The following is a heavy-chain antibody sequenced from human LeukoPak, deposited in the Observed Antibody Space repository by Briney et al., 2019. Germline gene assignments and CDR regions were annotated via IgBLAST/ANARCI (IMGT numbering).Heavy chain of an antibody. D-gene: IGHD2-15*01. CDR1: AGSISGYY. CDR3: ARWFCSGGSCRGAVDY. J-gene: IGHJ4*02. Sequence: SETLSLTCTVSAGSISGYYWTWIRQPPGKGLEWIGYIYYTGRTNYNPSLKSQVDISLDTSKNLFSLQLNSVTAADTAVYYCARWFCSGGSCRGAVDYWGQGTLVTVSS. CDR2: IYYTGRT. V-gene: IGHV4-59*01.